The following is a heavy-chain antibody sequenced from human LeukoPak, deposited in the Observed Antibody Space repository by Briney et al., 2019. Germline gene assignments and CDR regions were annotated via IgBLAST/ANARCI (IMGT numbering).Heavy chain of an antibody. CDR3: AREDNGGATDDGFDV. D-gene: IGHD3-16*01. CDR2: IRVGDVT. J-gene: IGHJ3*01. V-gene: IGHV3-53*01. Sequence: PGGSLRLSCTASGFTFSSYTMTWVRQAPGKGLKWVSVIRVGDVTHYADSVKGRFTTSRDTSKNTVYLQMESLRVEDTAVYYCAREDNGGATDDGFDVWGHGTVVIVSS. CDR1: GFTFSSYT.